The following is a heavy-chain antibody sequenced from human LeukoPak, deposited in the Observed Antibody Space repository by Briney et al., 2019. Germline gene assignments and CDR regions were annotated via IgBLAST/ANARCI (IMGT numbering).Heavy chain of an antibody. CDR3: AKDHLPSVRLLGDLYYFDY. CDR2: ISGSGGST. D-gene: IGHD1-26*01. CDR1: GFTFSSYA. J-gene: IGHJ4*02. Sequence: PGGSLRLSCAASGFTFSSYAMSWVRQAPGKGLEWVSAISGSGGSTYYADSVKGRFTISRDNSKNTLYLQMNSLRAEDTAVYYCAKDHLPSVRLLGDLYYFDYWGQGTLVTVSS. V-gene: IGHV3-23*01.